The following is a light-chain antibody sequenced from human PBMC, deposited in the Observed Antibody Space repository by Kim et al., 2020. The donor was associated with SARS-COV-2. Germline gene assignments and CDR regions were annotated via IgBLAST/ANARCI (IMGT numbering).Light chain of an antibody. V-gene: IGLV2-14*03. CDR3: SSFTSSGTFV. CDR2: NVT. Sequence: QSALTQPASVSGSPGQSITISCTGSCGDIGRYNFVTWYQQHPDKAPKLMIYNVTKRPSGVSNRFSGSKSGNTASLTISWLQAEDEVDYYCSSFTSSGTFVFGGGTKVTVL. J-gene: IGLJ2*01. CDR1: CGDIGRYNF.